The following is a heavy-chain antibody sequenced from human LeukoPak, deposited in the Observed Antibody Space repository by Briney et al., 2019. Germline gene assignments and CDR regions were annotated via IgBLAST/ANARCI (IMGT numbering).Heavy chain of an antibody. CDR1: GYTFPDYG. CDR3: ARDATASSWFDP. CDR2: ISGYNGHT. J-gene: IGHJ5*02. Sequence: ASVRVSCKASGYTFPDYGISWVRQAPGQGLEWVGWISGYNGHTNYAQKFQGRVTMTTDTSTSTVYMELRTLRSDDTAVYYCARDATASSWFDPWGQGTLVTVSS. V-gene: IGHV1-18*01. D-gene: IGHD6-25*01.